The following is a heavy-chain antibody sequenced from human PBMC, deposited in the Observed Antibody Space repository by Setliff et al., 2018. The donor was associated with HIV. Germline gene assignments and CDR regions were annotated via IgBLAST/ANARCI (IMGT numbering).Heavy chain of an antibody. CDR1: GGTFSSYS. D-gene: IGHD2-21*02. CDR2: IIPIFGTT. V-gene: IGHV1-69*13. CDR3: ARGRHAVVVTALEHDY. Sequence: SVKVSCKASGGTFSSYSITWVRQAPGQGLEWVGGIIPIFGTTNYAQNFQGRVTISADESTSTAYMELSSLRSEDTAVYYCARGRHAVVVTALEHDYWGQGTLVTVSS. J-gene: IGHJ4*02.